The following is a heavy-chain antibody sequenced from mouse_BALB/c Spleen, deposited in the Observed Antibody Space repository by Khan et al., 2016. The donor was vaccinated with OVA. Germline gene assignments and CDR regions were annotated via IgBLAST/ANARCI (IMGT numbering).Heavy chain of an antibody. CDR2: ISSGGDYT. V-gene: IGHV5-6*01. CDR3: ASHLTGSFAY. CDR1: GFTFSSYG. J-gene: IGHJ3*01. Sequence: EVQGVESGGDLVKPGGSLKLSCAASGFTFSSYGMSWVRQTPDKRLEWVATISSGGDYTYYPDSVKGRFTIYSDNAKNTLYLQMSRLKSEDTARYYCASHLTGSFAYWGQGTLVTVSA. D-gene: IGHD4-1*01.